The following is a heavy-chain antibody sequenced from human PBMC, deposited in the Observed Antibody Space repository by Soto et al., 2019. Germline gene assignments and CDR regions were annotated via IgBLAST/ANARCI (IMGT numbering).Heavy chain of an antibody. CDR1: CGSFSGYY. D-gene: IGHD2-15*01. V-gene: IGHV4-34*01. J-gene: IGHJ4*02. CDR3: ARGRKDCSAGSCYSLGY. Sequence: SETLSLTCGVDCGSFSGYYWSWIRQPPGKGLEWIGEIIHTGSTNYSPSLKSRVAISIDTSKNQFSLQLNSVTAADTAVYYCARGRKDCSAGSCYSLGYWRQGTLVTVSS. CDR2: IIHTGST.